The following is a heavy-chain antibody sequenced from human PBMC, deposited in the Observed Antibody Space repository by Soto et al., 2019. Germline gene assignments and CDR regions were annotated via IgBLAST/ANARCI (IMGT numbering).Heavy chain of an antibody. V-gene: IGHV2-5*02. D-gene: IGHD3-3*01. CDR1: GFSLSTSGVG. Sequence: SGPTLVNPTQTLTLTCTFSGFSLSTSGVGVGWIRQPPGKALEWLALIYWDDDKRYSPSLKGRLTITKDTSKNQVVLTMTNMDPVDTATYYCSTRGIFGVGIIPGYFDYWGQGTLVTVSS. CDR2: IYWDDDK. J-gene: IGHJ4*02. CDR3: STRGIFGVGIIPGYFDY.